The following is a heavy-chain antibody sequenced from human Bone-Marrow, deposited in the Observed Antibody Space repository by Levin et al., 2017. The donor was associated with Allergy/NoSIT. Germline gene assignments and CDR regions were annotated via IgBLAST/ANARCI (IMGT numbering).Heavy chain of an antibody. V-gene: IGHV3-30*18. CDR1: GFTFSVYG. D-gene: IGHD5-24*01. CDR2: ISHDGTTK. Sequence: PGESLKISCAASGFTFSVYGISWVRQAPGKGLEWVAVISHDGTTKFYADSVKGRFTMSRDNSKSTVYLHLKNLRTEDTGFYFCAKGMTGMGYNNGMDVWGHGTTVIVSS. CDR3: AKGMTGMGYNNGMDV. J-gene: IGHJ6*02.